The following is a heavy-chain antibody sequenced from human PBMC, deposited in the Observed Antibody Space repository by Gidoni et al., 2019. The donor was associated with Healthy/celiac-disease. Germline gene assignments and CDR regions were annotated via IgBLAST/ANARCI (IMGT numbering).Heavy chain of an antibody. D-gene: IGHD6-13*01. J-gene: IGHJ1*01. CDR3: AHSSAWYSSSWYPSEYFQH. CDR2: IYWDDDK. V-gene: IGHV2-5*02. CDR1: GFSLSTSGVG. Sequence: QITLKESGPTLVKPTQTLTLTCTFSGFSLSTSGVGVGWIRQPPGKALEWLALIYWDDDKRYSPSLKSRLTITKDTSKYQVVLTMTNIDPVDPATYYCAHSSAWYSSSWYPSEYFQHWGQGTLVTVSS.